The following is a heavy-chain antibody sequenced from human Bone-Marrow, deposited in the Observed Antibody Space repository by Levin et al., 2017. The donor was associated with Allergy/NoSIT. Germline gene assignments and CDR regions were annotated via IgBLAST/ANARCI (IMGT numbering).Heavy chain of an antibody. CDR3: ARAIPSGGNSYYYYYMDV. V-gene: IGHV4-59*01. CDR2: IYYNGKS. CDR1: GGSISSYY. D-gene: IGHD4-23*01. Sequence: SETLSLTCTVSGGSISSYYWTWIRQAPEKRLEWIGYIYYNGKSNYNPSLKTRVSISIDTSKNLFSLSLSSVTAADSASYYCARAIPSGGNSYYYYYMDVWGKGITVTVSS. J-gene: IGHJ6*03.